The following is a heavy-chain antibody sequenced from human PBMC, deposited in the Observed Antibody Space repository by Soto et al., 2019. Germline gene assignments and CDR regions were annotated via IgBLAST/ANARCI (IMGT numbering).Heavy chain of an antibody. J-gene: IGHJ4*02. Sequence: PGGSLRLSCSASGFIFSTFGMFWVRQAPGQGLEYVSAIFYSGSGSYYADPVRGRFTVSRDNSKNMFYLQMSSLRVEDTALYFCVRGPSRCSSLFGPLDYWGQGTQVTVSS. V-gene: IGHV3-64D*06. CDR3: VRGPSRCSSLFGPLDY. CDR1: GFIFSTFG. D-gene: IGHD3-3*01. CDR2: IFYSGSGS.